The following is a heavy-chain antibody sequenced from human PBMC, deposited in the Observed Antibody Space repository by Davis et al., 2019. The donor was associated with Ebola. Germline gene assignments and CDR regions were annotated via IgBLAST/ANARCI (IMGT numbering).Heavy chain of an antibody. J-gene: IGHJ6*02. V-gene: IGHV3-33*01. CDR1: GFTFSSYG. CDR2: IWYDGSNK. D-gene: IGHD6-19*01. CDR3: ARDLKGDSSGWSRLLGYYGMDV. Sequence: PGGSLRLSCAASGFTFSSYGMHWVRQAPGKGLEWVAVIWYDGSNKYYADSVKGRFTISRDNSKNTLYLQMNSLRAEDTAVYYCARDLKGDSSGWSRLLGYYGMDVWGQGTTVTVSS.